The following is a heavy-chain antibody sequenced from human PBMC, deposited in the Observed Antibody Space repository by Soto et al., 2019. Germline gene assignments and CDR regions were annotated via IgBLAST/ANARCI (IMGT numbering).Heavy chain of an antibody. CDR3: ARLTTVTVGYGMYV. CDR1: GASISSDGSS. Sequence: QLQLQESGSGLVKPSQTLSLTCAVSGASISSDGSSWSWIRQPPGRGLEWIGYVYHTGNTNYNPSVKSRVTMSVDRSNNEFTLKLSSVTAADTAVYYCARLTTVTVGYGMYVWGQGTTVTVSS. V-gene: IGHV4-30-2*01. CDR2: VYHTGNT. D-gene: IGHD4-4*01. J-gene: IGHJ6*02.